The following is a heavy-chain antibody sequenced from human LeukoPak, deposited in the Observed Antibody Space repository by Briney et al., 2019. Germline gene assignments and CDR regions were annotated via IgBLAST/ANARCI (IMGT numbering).Heavy chain of an antibody. V-gene: IGHV6-1*01. Sequence: SQTLSLTCAISGDSVSSKTATWNWIRQSPSRGLEWLGRTYFRSKWYYDYAMSVKGRVTINPDTSKNHFSLHLDSVTPEDTAVYYCARDHWSDILSFDYWGQGTLVTVSS. CDR2: TYFRSKWYY. CDR3: ARDHWSDILSFDY. J-gene: IGHJ4*02. D-gene: IGHD3-9*01. CDR1: GDSVSSKTAT.